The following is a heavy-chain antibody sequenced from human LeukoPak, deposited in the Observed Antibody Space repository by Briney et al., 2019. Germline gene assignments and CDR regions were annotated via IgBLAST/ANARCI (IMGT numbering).Heavy chain of an antibody. V-gene: IGHV3-9*01. D-gene: IGHD3-22*01. Sequence: GGSLRLSCAASGFTFGEYAMPWVRQAPGKGLEWVSGISWNSVSVGYADSVKGRFIVSRDNAKNSLFLQMNSLRAGDTALYYCAKGRNIRYYYDSSGPDYWGQGALVTVSS. CDR3: AKGRNIRYYYDSSGPDY. CDR1: GFTFGEYA. CDR2: ISWNSVSV. J-gene: IGHJ4*02.